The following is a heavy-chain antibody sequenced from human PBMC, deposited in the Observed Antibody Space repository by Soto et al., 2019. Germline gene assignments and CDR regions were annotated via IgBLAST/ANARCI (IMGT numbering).Heavy chain of an antibody. Sequence: GGSLRPSCAASGFTFSDSYMSWIRQAPGKGLEWISYITFSGNTVYYADSLKGRFTISRDNAKNSLYLQMNRLRAEDTAVYYCARVSWREKYGMDVWGQGTTVTVSS. J-gene: IGHJ6*02. V-gene: IGHV3-11*01. CDR2: ITFSGNTV. CDR1: GFTFSDSY. CDR3: ARVSWREKYGMDV.